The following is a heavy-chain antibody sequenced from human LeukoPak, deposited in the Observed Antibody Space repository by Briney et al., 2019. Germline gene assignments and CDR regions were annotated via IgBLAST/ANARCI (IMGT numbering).Heavy chain of an antibody. Sequence: PSETLSLTCAVYGGSFSGYYWSWIRQPPGKGLEWIGEINHSGSTNYNPSLKSRVTISVDTSKNQFSLKLSFVTAADTAVYYCARARGRYCSSTSCYSNWFDPWGQGTLVTVSS. V-gene: IGHV4-34*01. D-gene: IGHD2-2*01. CDR2: INHSGST. CDR1: GGSFSGYY. CDR3: ARARGRYCSSTSCYSNWFDP. J-gene: IGHJ5*02.